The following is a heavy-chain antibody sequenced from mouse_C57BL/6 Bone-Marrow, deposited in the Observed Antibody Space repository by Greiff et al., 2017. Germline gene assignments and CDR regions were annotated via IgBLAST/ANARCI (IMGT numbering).Heavy chain of an antibody. CDR3: ARDQAWFAY. J-gene: IGHJ3*01. CDR2: INPYNGGT. V-gene: IGHV1-19*01. CDR1: GYTFTDYY. Sequence: QLQESGPVLVKPGASVKMSCKASGYTFTDYYMNWVKQSHGKSLEWIGVINPYNGGTSYNQKFKGKATLTVDKSSSTAYMELNSLTSEDSAVYYCARDQAWFAYWGQGTLVTVSA.